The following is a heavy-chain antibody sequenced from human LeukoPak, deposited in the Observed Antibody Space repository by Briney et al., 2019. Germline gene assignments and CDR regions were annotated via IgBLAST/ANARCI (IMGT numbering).Heavy chain of an antibody. Sequence: PSETLSLTCTVSGGSISSGSYYWSWIRQPAGKGLEWIGRIYTSGSTNYNPSLKSRVTLSVDTSKNQFSLKLSSVTAADTPLYYCXXXXXPQLRFLXXXXXXXXXXDXWGXXTLVTVSS. CDR1: GGSISSGSYY. CDR2: IYTSGST. CDR3: XXXXXPQLRFLXXXXXXXXXXDX. D-gene: IGHD3-3*01. V-gene: IGHV4-61*02. J-gene: IGHJ5*02.